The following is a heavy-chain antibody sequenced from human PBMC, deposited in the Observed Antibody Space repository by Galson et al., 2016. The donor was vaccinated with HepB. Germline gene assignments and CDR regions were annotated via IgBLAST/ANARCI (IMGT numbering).Heavy chain of an antibody. V-gene: IGHV1-18*01. D-gene: IGHD2-21*02. CDR2: ISPYNGNT. CDR3: ARYQIVCGGDCLSGYSSDI. J-gene: IGHJ3*02. CDR1: GYTFFRFG. Sequence: SVKVSCKASGYTFFRFGINWVRQAPGQGLEWMGWISPYNGNTNYAPKFQGRVTMTTDTSTSTAYMELRSLRSDDTAVYYCARYQIVCGGDCLSGYSSDIWGQGTKVTVS.